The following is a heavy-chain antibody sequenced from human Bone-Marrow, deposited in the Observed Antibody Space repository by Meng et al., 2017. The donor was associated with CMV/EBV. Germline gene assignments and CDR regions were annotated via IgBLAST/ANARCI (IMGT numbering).Heavy chain of an antibody. CDR3: ARDRWSGGDCSSTSCYVYYYYGMDV. Sequence: SVKVSCKASGGTFSSYDISWVRQAPGQGLEWMGGIIPIFGTANYAQKFQGRVTITTDEYTSTAYMELSGLTSEDTAVNYCARDRWSGGDCSSTSCYVYYYYGMDVWGQGTTVTVS. J-gene: IGHJ6*02. CDR2: IIPIFGTA. CDR1: GGTFSSYD. V-gene: IGHV1-69*05. D-gene: IGHD2-2*01.